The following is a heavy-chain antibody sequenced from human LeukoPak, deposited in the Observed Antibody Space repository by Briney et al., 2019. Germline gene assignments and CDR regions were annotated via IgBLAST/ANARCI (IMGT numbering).Heavy chain of an antibody. D-gene: IGHD3-22*01. V-gene: IGHV3-23*01. Sequence: TGGSLRLSCAVSGFTFSNYAMTWVRQAPGKGLEWVSVISGSGGNTYYADSVKGRFTISRDNSKNTLYLQMNSLRAEDTAVYYCARARNNYDSSGFSALDYWGQGTLVTVSS. CDR3: ARARNNYDSSGFSALDY. CDR2: ISGSGGNT. J-gene: IGHJ4*02. CDR1: GFTFSNYA.